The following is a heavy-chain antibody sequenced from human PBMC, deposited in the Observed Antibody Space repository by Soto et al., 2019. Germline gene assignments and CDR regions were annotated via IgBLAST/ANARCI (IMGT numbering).Heavy chain of an antibody. Sequence: SETLSLTCTVSGGSISSYYWSWIRQPPGKGLEWIGYIYYSGSTNYNPSLKSRVTISVDTSKNQFSLKLSSVTAADTAVYYCARDLAAAGRGLDPWGQGTLVTAPQ. D-gene: IGHD6-13*01. CDR3: ARDLAAAGRGLDP. CDR2: IYYSGST. J-gene: IGHJ5*02. CDR1: GGSISSYY. V-gene: IGHV4-59*01.